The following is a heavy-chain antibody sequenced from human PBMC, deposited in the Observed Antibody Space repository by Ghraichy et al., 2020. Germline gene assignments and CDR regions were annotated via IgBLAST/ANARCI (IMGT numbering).Heavy chain of an antibody. D-gene: IGHD6-13*01. V-gene: IGHV3-21*01. CDR3: ARDDIPGIAAAGKDAFDI. Sequence: LSLTCAASGFTFSSYSMNWVRQAPGKGLEWVSSISSSSSYIYYADSVKGRFTISRDNAKNSLYLQMNSLRAEDTAVYYCARDDIPGIAAAGKDAFDIWGQGTMVTVSS. J-gene: IGHJ3*02. CDR2: ISSSSSYI. CDR1: GFTFSSYS.